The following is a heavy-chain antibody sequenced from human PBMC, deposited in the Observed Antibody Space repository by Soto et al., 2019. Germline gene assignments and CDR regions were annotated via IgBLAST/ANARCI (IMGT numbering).Heavy chain of an antibody. CDR2: IYHSGTT. Sequence: SETLSLTCTVSGGSISSGGYYWSWIRQHPGKGLEWIGYIYHSGTTYYNPSLKSRVTISVDTSKNQFSLKLTSVTAADTAVYYCARARRKMLMGSFDHGRQGTLV. V-gene: IGHV4-31*03. CDR1: GGSISSGGYY. D-gene: IGHD2-8*01. J-gene: IGHJ5*02. CDR3: ARARRKMLMGSFDH.